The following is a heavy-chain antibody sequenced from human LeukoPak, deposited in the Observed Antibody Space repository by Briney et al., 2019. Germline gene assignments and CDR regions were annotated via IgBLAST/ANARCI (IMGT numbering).Heavy chain of an antibody. D-gene: IGHD3-10*01. CDR1: GYTFTDCY. Sequence: ASVKVSCKASGYTFTDCYMHWVRQAPGQGLEWLGWINPNSGGTSYAQKFQGRVTMTRDTSISTAYMEVSRLTSDDTAVYYCARRYYGSGNYYYFDYWGQGSLVTVSS. CDR3: ARRYYGSGNYYYFDY. J-gene: IGHJ4*02. V-gene: IGHV1-2*02. CDR2: INPNSGGT.